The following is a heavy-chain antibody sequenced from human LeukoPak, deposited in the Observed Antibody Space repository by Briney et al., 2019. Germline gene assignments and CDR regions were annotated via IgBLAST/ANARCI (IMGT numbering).Heavy chain of an antibody. V-gene: IGHV3-74*01. CDR2: INSDASSI. CDR1: GFTFSSYW. CDR3: AREGGSFLRYFDS. Sequence: GGSLRLSCAASGFTFSSYWMHWVRQAPGRGLVWVSRINSDASSINYADSVKGRFTISRDNAKNTLYLQMNSLRAEDTAVYYCAREGGSFLRYFDSWGQGTLVTVSS. D-gene: IGHD1-26*01. J-gene: IGHJ4*02.